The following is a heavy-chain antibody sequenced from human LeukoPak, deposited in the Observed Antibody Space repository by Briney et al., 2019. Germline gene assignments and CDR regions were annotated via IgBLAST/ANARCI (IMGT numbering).Heavy chain of an antibody. CDR1: GFTFSSNG. J-gene: IGHJ4*02. V-gene: IGHV3-23*01. CDR3: AKDQDDFPN. Sequence: GGSLRLSCAASGFTFSSNGMSWVRQAPGKGLEWVSGISGSGDSTYYADFVKGRFTISRDNSKNTLYLQMNSLRAEDTAVYYCAKDQDDFPNWGQGTLVTVSS. CDR2: ISGSGDST. D-gene: IGHD3-3*01.